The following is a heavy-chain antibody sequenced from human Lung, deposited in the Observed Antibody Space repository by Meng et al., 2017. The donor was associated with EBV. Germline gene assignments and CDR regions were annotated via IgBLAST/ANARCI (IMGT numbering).Heavy chain of an antibody. D-gene: IGHD3-10*01. CDR3: ARAGGPYTFGEQGYFDP. V-gene: IGHV3-30*14. CDR1: GFSFNTFA. CDR2: ISNDGAYR. Sequence: VQLVESGGGVVQPGGSLRLSCAASGFSFNTFAMNWVRQAPGKGLEWVAVISNDGAYRYYADSVKGRFTISRDNSKNTQSLQMNSLRAEDTAVYYCARAGGPYTFGEQGYFDPWGQGALVTVSS. J-gene: IGHJ5*02.